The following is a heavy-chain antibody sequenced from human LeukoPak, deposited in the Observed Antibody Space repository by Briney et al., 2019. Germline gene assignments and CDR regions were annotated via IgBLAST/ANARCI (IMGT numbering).Heavy chain of an antibody. CDR2: IHWNGDTT. D-gene: IGHD3-9*01. CDR3: ARGLRYYYYYYMDV. CDR1: GFTFGDYG. J-gene: IGHJ6*03. Sequence: GGSLRLSCAASGFTFGDYGMNWVRQAPGKGLEWISGIHWNGDTTNYAASVEGRFTISRDNAKNSLYLQMNSLRAEDTALYYCARGLRYYYYYYMDVWGKGTTVTVSS. V-gene: IGHV3-20*04.